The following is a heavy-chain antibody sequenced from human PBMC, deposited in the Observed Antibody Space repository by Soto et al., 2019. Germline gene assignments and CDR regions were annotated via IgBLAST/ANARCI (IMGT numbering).Heavy chain of an antibody. J-gene: IGHJ3*02. CDR2: ISSNGGST. CDR1: GFTFSSYA. Sequence: GGSLRLSCAASGFTFSSYAMHWVRQAPGKGLEYVSAISSNGGSTYYANSVKGRFTISRDNSKNTLYLQMGSLRAEDMAVDYCANDYGTFYDLADRGAFDIWGQGTMVTVSS. V-gene: IGHV3-64*01. CDR3: ANDYGTFYDLADRGAFDI. D-gene: IGHD3-16*01.